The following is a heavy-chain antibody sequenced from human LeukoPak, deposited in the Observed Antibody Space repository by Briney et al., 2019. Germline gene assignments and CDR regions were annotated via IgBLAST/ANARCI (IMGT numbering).Heavy chain of an antibody. CDR2: INHSGST. CDR1: GGSFSGYY. J-gene: IGHJ4*02. CDR3: ARGGRSYSDY. V-gene: IGHV4-34*01. Sequence: PSETLSLTCAVYGGSFSGYYWSWIRQPPGKGLEWIGEINHSGSTNYNPSLKSRVTISVDTSKNQFSLKLSSVTAADTAVYYCARGGRSYSDYWGQGTLVTVSS. D-gene: IGHD2-15*01.